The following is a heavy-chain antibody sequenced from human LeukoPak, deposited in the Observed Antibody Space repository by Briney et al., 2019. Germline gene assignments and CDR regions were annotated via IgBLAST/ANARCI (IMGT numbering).Heavy chain of an antibody. V-gene: IGHV4-39*01. D-gene: IGHD6-6*01. CDR2: VYFDGDT. Sequence: PSETLSLTCTVSGDSIHSVYYFWGWVRQPPGKGLVWIGGVYFDGDTSYSPSRKSRVIISVDTSKNQFSLNLTSVTAADTALYYCARHRKSARNCLYYYMDVWGKGTTVTVSS. CDR3: ARHRKSARNCLYYYMDV. J-gene: IGHJ6*03. CDR1: GDSIHSVYYF.